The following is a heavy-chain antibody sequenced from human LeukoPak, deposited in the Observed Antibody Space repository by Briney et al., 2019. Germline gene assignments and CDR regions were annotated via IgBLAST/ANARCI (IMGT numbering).Heavy chain of an antibody. CDR3: ARDYGGSSPFDY. D-gene: IGHD4-23*01. CDR2: IQYDGSKK. CDR1: GFTFSSNG. J-gene: IGHJ4*02. Sequence: PGGSLRLSCVASGFTFSSNGMHWVRQAPGKGLEWVTFIQYDGSKKYYADSVKGRFTISRDNSKNTLYLEMNSLRAEDTAVYYCARDYGGSSPFDYWGQGTLVTVSS. V-gene: IGHV3-30*02.